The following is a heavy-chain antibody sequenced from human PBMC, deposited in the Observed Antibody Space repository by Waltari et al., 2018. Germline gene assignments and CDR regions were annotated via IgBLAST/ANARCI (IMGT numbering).Heavy chain of an antibody. J-gene: IGHJ3*02. D-gene: IGHD1-26*01. Sequence: QVQLQESGPGLVKPSQTLSLTCTVSGGSISSGSYYWSWIRQPAGKGLEWIGRIYTSGSTNYNPSLKSRVTISVDTSKNQFSLKLSSVTAVDTAVYYCARSRPIVGATYAFDIWGQGTMVTVSS. CDR1: GGSISSGSYY. CDR2: IYTSGST. CDR3: ARSRPIVGATYAFDI. V-gene: IGHV4-61*02.